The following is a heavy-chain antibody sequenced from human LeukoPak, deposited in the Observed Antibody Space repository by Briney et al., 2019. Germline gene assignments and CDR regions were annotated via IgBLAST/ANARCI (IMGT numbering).Heavy chain of an antibody. V-gene: IGHV3-53*01. J-gene: IGHJ4*02. CDR3: ARGHIAAAGTGDY. Sequence: GGSLRLSCAASGFTVSNNYMSWVRQAPGKKLEWVSDIYSDGTTFYADSVKGRFTISRDNSKNTLYLQMNSLRAEDTAVYHCARGHIAAAGTGDYWGQGTLVTVSS. CDR2: IYSDGTT. CDR1: GFTVSNNY. D-gene: IGHD6-13*01.